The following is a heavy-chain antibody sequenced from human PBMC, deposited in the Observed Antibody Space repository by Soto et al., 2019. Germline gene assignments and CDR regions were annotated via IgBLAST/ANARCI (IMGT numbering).Heavy chain of an antibody. D-gene: IGHD1-26*01. V-gene: IGHV2-26*01. CDR2: IFWNGEK. Sequence: QVTLKESGPVLVKPTETLTLTCAVSGFSPRDSKVGVSWIRQPPGKALEWLAHIFWNGEKSYSTSLERRLTISKDPSKGQVVLTMTNMDPVDSATYFCAYVRPWDGAHSYDYWGRGTLVTVSS. J-gene: IGHJ4*02. CDR1: GFSPRDSKVG. CDR3: AYVRPWDGAHSYDY.